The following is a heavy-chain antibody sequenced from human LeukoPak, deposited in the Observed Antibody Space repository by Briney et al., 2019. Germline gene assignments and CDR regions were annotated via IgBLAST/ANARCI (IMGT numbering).Heavy chain of an antibody. J-gene: IGHJ4*02. CDR1: GFTFRSYA. CDR2: ISYDGSNK. Sequence: GGSLRLSCAASGFTFRSYAMHWVRQAPGKGLEWVAVISYDGSNKYYADSVKGRFTISRDNSKNTLYLQMNSLRAEDTAVYYCARGGYYGSFDYWGQGTLVTVSS. CDR3: ARGGYYGSFDY. D-gene: IGHD3-22*01. V-gene: IGHV3-30-3*01.